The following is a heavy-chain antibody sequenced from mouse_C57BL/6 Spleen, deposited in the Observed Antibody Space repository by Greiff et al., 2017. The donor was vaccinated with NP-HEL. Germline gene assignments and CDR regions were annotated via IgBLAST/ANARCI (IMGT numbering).Heavy chain of an antibody. V-gene: IGHV5-4*01. CDR1: GFTFSSYA. J-gene: IGHJ2*01. D-gene: IGHD3-2*02. CDR2: ISDGGSYT. CDR3: ARDREAVDY. Sequence: EVQGVESGGGLVKPGGSLKLSCAASGFTFSSYAMSWVRQTPEKRLEWVATISDGGSYTYYPDNVKGRFTISRDNAKNNLYLQMSHLKSEDTAMYYCARDREAVDYRGQGTTLTVSS.